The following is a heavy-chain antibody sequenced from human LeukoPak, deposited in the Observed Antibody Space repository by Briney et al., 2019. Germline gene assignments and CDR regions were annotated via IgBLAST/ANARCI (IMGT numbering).Heavy chain of an antibody. V-gene: IGHV1-8*03. CDR3: ARSVGANDYYDSSSRNYYFDY. D-gene: IGHD3-22*01. CDR2: MNPNSGNT. Sequence: ASVKVSCKASGYTFTSYDINWVRQATGQGLEWMGWMNPNSGNTGYAQKFQGRVTITRNTSISTAYMELNSLRAEDTAVYYCARSVGANDYYDSSSRNYYFDYWGQGTLVTVSS. CDR1: GYTFTSYD. J-gene: IGHJ4*02.